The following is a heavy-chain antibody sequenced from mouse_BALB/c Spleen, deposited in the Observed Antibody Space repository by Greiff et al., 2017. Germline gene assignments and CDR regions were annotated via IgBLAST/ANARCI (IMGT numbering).Heavy chain of an antibody. CDR1: GFTFSSYG. CDR2: ISSGGSYT. J-gene: IGHJ4*01. Sequence: EVKLVESGGDLVKPGGSLKLSCAASGFTFSSYGMSWVRQTPDKRLEWVATISSGGSYTYYPDSVKGRFTISRDNAKNTLYLQMSSLKSEDTAMYYCARITTVKAMDYWGQGTSVTVSS. V-gene: IGHV5-6*02. D-gene: IGHD1-1*01. CDR3: ARITTVKAMDY.